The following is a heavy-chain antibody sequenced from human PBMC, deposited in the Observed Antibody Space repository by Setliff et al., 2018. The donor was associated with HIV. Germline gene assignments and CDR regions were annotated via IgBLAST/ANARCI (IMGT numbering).Heavy chain of an antibody. J-gene: IGHJ4*02. V-gene: IGHV3-49*04. Sequence: GSLRLSCIGSGFSFGYFAMSWVRQAPGKGLEWVSLIRGTDYGGTTEYAASVKDRFIISRDDVRSTLFLQMNALETEDTAMYYCVGAFLGFWGQGTLVTV. D-gene: IGHD3-10*01. CDR1: GFSFGYFA. CDR2: IRGTDYGGTT. CDR3: VGAFLGF.